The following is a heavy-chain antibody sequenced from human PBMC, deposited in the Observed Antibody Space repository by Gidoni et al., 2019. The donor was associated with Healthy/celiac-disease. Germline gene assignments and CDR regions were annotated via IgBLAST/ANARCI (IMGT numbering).Heavy chain of an antibody. V-gene: IGHV1-8*01. CDR3: ARVDERRGSCYPCPDY. J-gene: IGHJ4*02. CDR2: MNPNSGNT. D-gene: IGHD2-15*01. CDR1: GYTFTSSD. Sequence: QVQLLQSGAEVKKPGASVKVSCKSSGYTFTSSDINWVRQATGQGLEWMGWMNPNSGNTGYAQKFQGRVTMTRNTAISTAYMELSSLRSEDTAVYYCARVDERRGSCYPCPDYWGQGTLVTVSS.